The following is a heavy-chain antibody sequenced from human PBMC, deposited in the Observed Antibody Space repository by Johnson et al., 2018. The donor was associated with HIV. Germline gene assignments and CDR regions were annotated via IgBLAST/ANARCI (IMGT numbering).Heavy chain of an antibody. CDR3: ARDSGTTRLSAFDI. Sequence: VQLVESGGGLVKPGGSLRLSCAASGFTFSDYYMSWIRQAPGKGLEWVSYISSSGSTIYYADSVKGRFTISRDNSNNTLYLQMNSLRAEDTAVYYCARDSGTTRLSAFDIWGQGTMVTVSS. D-gene: IGHD1-7*01. CDR2: ISSSGSTI. V-gene: IGHV3-11*04. CDR1: GFTFSDYY. J-gene: IGHJ3*02.